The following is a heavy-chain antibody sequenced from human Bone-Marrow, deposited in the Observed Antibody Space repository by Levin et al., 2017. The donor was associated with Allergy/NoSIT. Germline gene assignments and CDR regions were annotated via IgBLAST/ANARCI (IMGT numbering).Heavy chain of an antibody. CDR1: GGTFSSFV. CDR2: VNPPFGTS. D-gene: IGHD6-13*01. CDR3: VRRDYYISSWFRD. Sequence: GASVKVSCKASGGTFSSFVISWVRQAPGQGLEWMGGVNPPFGTSTYAQKFQGRVTITADESTNTGLMDLSSLTSEDTAVYYCVRRDYYISSWFRDWGQGTLVTVSS. J-gene: IGHJ4*02. V-gene: IGHV1-69*13.